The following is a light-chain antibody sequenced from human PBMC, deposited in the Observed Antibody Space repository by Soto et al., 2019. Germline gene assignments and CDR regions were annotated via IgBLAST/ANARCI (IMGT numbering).Light chain of an antibody. CDR3: QSYDSSLSGWV. CDR1: SSNIGAGYD. Sequence: QSVLTQPPSVSGAPGQRVTISCTGSSSNIGAGYDVHWYQQLPGTAPKLLISGNSNRPSGVPDRFSGSKSGTSASLAIPGLQAEDEADYYCQSYDSSLSGWVFGGGTKLPVL. J-gene: IGLJ3*02. CDR2: GNS. V-gene: IGLV1-40*01.